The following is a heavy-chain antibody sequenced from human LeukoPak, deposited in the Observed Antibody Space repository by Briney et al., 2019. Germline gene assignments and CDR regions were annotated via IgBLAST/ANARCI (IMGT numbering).Heavy chain of an antibody. CDR1: GFTFSSYA. D-gene: IGHD3-22*01. CDR3: AKEKTYYYDSSGYPEV. CDR2: ISGSGGST. Sequence: TGGSLRLSCAASGFTFSSYAMSWVRQAPGKGLEWVSAISGSGGSTYYADSVKGRFTISRDNSKNTLYLQMNSLRAEDTAVYYCAKEKTYYYDSSGYPEVWGQGTLVTVSS. J-gene: IGHJ4*02. V-gene: IGHV3-23*01.